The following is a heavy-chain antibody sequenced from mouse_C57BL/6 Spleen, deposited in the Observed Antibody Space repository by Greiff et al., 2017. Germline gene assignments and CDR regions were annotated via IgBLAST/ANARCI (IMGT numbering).Heavy chain of an antibody. Sequence: VQLKQSGPELVKPGASVKISCKASGYSFTGYYMHWVKQSHGNILDWIGYIYPYNGVSSYNQKFKGEATLTVDKSSSTAYMELRSLTSEDSAVYYCAKNYYGSSYYFDYWGQGTTLTVSS. CDR1: GYSFTGYY. CDR2: IYPYNGVS. CDR3: AKNYYGSSYYFDY. D-gene: IGHD1-1*01. V-gene: IGHV1-31*01. J-gene: IGHJ2*01.